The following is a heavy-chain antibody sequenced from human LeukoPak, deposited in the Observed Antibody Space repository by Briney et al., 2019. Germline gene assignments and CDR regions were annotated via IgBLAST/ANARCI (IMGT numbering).Heavy chain of an antibody. CDR1: GFSFSGFD. CDR3: ARDTYDSSGSLDY. V-gene: IGHV3-21*01. J-gene: IGHJ4*02. CDR2: ISSSSTYT. D-gene: IGHD3-22*01. Sequence: PGGSLRLSCAASGFSFSGFDMNWVRQAPGKGLEWVSSISSSSTYTHYTDSVKGRFTISRDNAKNSLYLQMNSLRAEDTAIYYCARDTYDSSGSLDYWGQGTLVTVSS.